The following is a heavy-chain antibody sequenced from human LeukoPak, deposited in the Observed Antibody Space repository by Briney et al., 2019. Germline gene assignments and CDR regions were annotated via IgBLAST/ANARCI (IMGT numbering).Heavy chain of an antibody. CDR1: GGSISGSY. V-gene: IGHV4-59*12. D-gene: IGHD4-11*01. J-gene: IGHJ4*02. CDR2: IYYGGST. CDR3: ARDFLLQSEGLFDY. Sequence: SETLSLTCTVSGGSISGSYWSWLRQPPGKGLEWIGYIYYGGSTNYNASLKNRVTISVDASKNQVSLQLNSVTAADTAVYYCARDFLLQSEGLFDYWGQGTLVTVSS.